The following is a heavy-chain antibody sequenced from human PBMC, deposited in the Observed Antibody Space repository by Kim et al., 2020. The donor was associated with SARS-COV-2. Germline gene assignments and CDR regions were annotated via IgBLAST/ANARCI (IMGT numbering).Heavy chain of an antibody. CDR2: FDPEDGEQ. V-gene: IGHV1-24*01. D-gene: IGHD1-20*01. CDR3: ATDGI. J-gene: IGHJ4*02. Sequence: FDPEDGEQIYAQKFQGRVTMTEDTSTDTAYMELSSLRSEDTAVYYCATDGIWGQGTLVTVSS.